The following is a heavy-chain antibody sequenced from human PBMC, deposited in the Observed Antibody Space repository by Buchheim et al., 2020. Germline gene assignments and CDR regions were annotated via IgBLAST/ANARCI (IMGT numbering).Heavy chain of an antibody. CDR3: ARDLYSNSRYYYGMDV. D-gene: IGHD4-11*01. Sequence: EVQLVESGGGLVQPGGSLRLSCAASGFTFSSYWMSWVRQAPGKGLEWVANIKQDGSEKYYVDSVKGRFTISRDNAKNSLYLQRNSLRAEDTAVYYCARDLYSNSRYYYGMDVWGQGT. J-gene: IGHJ6*02. CDR2: IKQDGSEK. V-gene: IGHV3-7*01. CDR1: GFTFSSYW.